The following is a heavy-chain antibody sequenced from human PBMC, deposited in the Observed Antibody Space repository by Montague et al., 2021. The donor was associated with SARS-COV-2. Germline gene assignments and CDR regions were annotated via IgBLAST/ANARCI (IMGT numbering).Heavy chain of an antibody. CDR1: GGSISSYY. V-gene: IGHV4-59*08. Sequence: SETLSLTCTVSGGSISSYYWSWIRQPPGKGLEWIGNIYYSGSTNYNPSLKSRVTISVDTSKNQIALKLSPVTAADTAVYYCARQRRYQLRLTIFGVVMADAFDTWGQGTMVTVSS. J-gene: IGHJ3*02. CDR2: IYYSGST. D-gene: IGHD3-3*01. CDR3: ARQRRYQLRLTIFGVVMADAFDT.